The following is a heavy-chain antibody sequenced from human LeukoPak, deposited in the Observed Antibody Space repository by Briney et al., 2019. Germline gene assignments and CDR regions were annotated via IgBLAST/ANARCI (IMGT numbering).Heavy chain of an antibody. CDR3: ARGRITMVRGGRTFDY. V-gene: IGHV4-34*01. D-gene: IGHD3-10*01. J-gene: IGHJ4*02. CDR2: INHSGST. CDR1: GGSFSGYY. Sequence: PSETLSLTCAVYGGSFSGYYWSWIRQPPGKGLEWIGEINHSGSTNYNPSLKSRVTISVDTSKNQFSLKLSSVTAADTAVYYCARGRITMVRGGRTFDYWGQGTLVTVSS.